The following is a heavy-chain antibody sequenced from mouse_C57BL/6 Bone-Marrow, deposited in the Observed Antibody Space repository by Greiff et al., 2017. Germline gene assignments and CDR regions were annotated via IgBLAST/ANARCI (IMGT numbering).Heavy chain of an antibody. Sequence: QVQLQQPGAELVKPGASVKMSCKASGYTFTSYWMTWVKQRPGQGLEWIGYINPGSGSTNYNEKLKGKATLTVDTSYSTAYMQLSSLTSEDSALYYCASGAITTVVAHWYFDVWGTGTTVTVSS. J-gene: IGHJ1*03. D-gene: IGHD1-1*01. CDR2: INPGSGST. V-gene: IGHV1-55*01. CDR3: ASGAITTVVAHWYFDV. CDR1: GYTFTSYW.